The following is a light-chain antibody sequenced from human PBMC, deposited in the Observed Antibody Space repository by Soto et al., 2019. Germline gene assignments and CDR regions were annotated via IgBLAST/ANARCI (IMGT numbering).Light chain of an antibody. J-gene: IGKJ1*01. V-gene: IGKV3-15*01. CDR1: QIISRT. CDR3: QQYNNWPPRWT. CDR2: GAS. Sequence: EIIVKMSLATLSVTQGEGLTLSCRASQIISRTLAWYQQRPGQAPRLLIYGASTRATGIPARFSGSGSGTEFTLTISSLQSEDFAVYHCQQYNNWPPRWTFGQVTKVDI.